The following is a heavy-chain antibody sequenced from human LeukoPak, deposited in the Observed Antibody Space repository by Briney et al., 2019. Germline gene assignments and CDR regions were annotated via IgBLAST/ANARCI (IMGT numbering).Heavy chain of an antibody. V-gene: IGHV4-59*08. D-gene: IGHD3-10*01. Sequence: SETLSLTCTVSGGSISSYYWSWIRQPPGKGLEWIGYVYYSGNTNYNPSLKSRVTISVDTSKNQFSLKLSSVTAADTAVYYCAKTYGSGSSFHIWGQGTMVTVSS. CDR1: GGSISSYY. J-gene: IGHJ3*02. CDR3: AKTYGSGSSFHI. CDR2: VYYSGNT.